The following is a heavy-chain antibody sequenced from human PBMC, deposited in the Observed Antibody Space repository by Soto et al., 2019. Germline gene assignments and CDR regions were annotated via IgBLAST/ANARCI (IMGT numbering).Heavy chain of an antibody. CDR2: IYYSGST. CDR3: ASRYNWNDWDY. J-gene: IGHJ4*02. V-gene: IGHV4-39*01. D-gene: IGHD1-20*01. CDR1: GGSISSSSYY. Sequence: QLQLQESGPGLVKPSETLSLTCTVSGGSISSSSYYWGWIRQPPGKGPEWIGSIYYSGSTYYNPSLKSRVTISVDTSKNQFSLKLSSVTAADTAVYYCASRYNWNDWDYWGQGTLVTVSS.